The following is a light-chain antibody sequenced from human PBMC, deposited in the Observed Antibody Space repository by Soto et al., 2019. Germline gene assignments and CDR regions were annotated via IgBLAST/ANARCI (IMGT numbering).Light chain of an antibody. CDR3: GTWDSSLSAVV. Sequence: QSVLTQPPSVSAAPGQKVTISCCGTSSNIESNYVSWFEHVPGRAPKLLIYDNDKRPSGIPDRFSGSKSGTSATLGITGLQTGDEADYYCGTWDSSLSAVVFGGGTKLTVL. V-gene: IGLV1-51*01. CDR1: SSNIESNY. J-gene: IGLJ2*01. CDR2: DND.